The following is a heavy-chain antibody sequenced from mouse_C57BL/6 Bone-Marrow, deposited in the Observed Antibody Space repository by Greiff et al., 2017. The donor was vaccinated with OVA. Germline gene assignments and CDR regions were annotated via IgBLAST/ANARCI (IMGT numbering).Heavy chain of an antibody. CDR2: IYPRSGNT. CDR3: ARWLPYYFDY. D-gene: IGHD2-2*01. J-gene: IGHJ2*01. Sequence: VKVVESGAELARPGASVKLSCKASGYTFTSYGISWVKQRTGQGLEWIGEIYPRSGNTYYNEKFKGKATLTADKSSSTAYMELRSLTSEDSAVYFCARWLPYYFDYWGQGTTLTVSS. V-gene: IGHV1-81*01. CDR1: GYTFTSYG.